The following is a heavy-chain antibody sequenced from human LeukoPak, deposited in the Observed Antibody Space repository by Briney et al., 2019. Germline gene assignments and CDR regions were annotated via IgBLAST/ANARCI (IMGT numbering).Heavy chain of an antibody. V-gene: IGHV3-23*01. D-gene: IGHD2-2*01. Sequence: GGSLRLSCAASGFTFSSYAMSWVRQAPGKGLEWVSAISGSGGSTYYADSVKGRFTISRDNAKNSLYLQMNSLRAEDTAVYYCARDQGRVGYWGQGTLVTVSS. CDR1: GFTFSSYA. CDR3: ARDQGRVGY. CDR2: ISGSGGST. J-gene: IGHJ4*02.